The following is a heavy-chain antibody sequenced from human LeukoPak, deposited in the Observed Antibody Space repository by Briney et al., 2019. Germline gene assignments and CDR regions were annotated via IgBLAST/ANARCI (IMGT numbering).Heavy chain of an antibody. Sequence: SETLSLTCSVSGGSITGYYSSWIRQSPGKGLEWIGCAHSSGNTNYDSSLESRVTISVDTSKNQFSLRLKFVTAADTAVYYCARVFRGETTSAGPLVFDYWGQGILVTVSS. V-gene: IGHV4-59*01. CDR2: AHSSGNT. CDR3: ARVFRGETTSAGPLVFDY. J-gene: IGHJ4*02. CDR1: GGSITGYY. D-gene: IGHD2-21*01.